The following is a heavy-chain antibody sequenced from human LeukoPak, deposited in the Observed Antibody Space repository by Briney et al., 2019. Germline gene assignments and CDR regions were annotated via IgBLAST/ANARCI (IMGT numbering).Heavy chain of an antibody. J-gene: IGHJ2*01. V-gene: IGHV3-48*04. CDR2: ISAGSGTV. Sequence: GGSLRLSCAASGLSLSSNNRHWVRQTPGGGLGWLSYISAGSGTVFSEDSVKGRFSISRDNARGSLFLQMSSMRVEDTGVYYCTRDLGLRRMIWGRGTLVIVSS. CDR1: GLSLSSNN. CDR3: TRDLGLRRMI.